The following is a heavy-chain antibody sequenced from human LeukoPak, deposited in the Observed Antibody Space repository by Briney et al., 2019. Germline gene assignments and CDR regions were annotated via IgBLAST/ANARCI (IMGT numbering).Heavy chain of an antibody. V-gene: IGHV3-30*02. J-gene: IGHJ6*03. CDR2: IRYDGSNK. Sequence: PGGSLRLSCAASGFTFSIYGMHWVRQAPGKGLEWAAFIRYDGSNKYYADSVKGRFTISRDNSKNTLYLQMNSLRAEDTAVYYCAKDLYCSGGSCYSSYMDVWGKGTTVTVSS. CDR1: GFTFSIYG. CDR3: AKDLYCSGGSCYSSYMDV. D-gene: IGHD2-15*01.